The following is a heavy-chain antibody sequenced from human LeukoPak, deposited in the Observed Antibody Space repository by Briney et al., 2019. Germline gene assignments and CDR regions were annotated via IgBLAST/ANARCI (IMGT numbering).Heavy chain of an antibody. CDR2: LDPEDDEI. D-gene: IGHD5-18*01. J-gene: IGHJ4*02. CDR3: AAVPIQKPNYFDY. CDR1: GYTLTELS. V-gene: IGHV1-24*01. Sequence: GASVKVSCKVSGYTLTELSMHWVRQAPGKGLEWMGGLDPEDDEIIYAQKFQGRVTMTEDTSTDTAYMELSSLMSEDTAVYYCAAVPIQKPNYFDYWGQGTLVTVSS.